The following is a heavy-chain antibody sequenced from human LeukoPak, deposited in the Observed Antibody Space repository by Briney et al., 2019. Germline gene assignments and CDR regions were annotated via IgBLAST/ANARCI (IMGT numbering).Heavy chain of an antibody. CDR1: GFTFSSYS. CDR3: SRERSSGSYYLYYFDY. D-gene: IGHD1-26*01. Sequence: PGGSLRLSCAASGFTFSSYSMNWARQAPGKVLEWVSYISSSSSTIYYADSVKGRFTISRDNAKNSLYLQMNSLRAEDTAVYYCSRERSSGSYYLYYFDYWGQGTLVTVSS. J-gene: IGHJ4*02. CDR2: ISSSSSTI. V-gene: IGHV3-48*01.